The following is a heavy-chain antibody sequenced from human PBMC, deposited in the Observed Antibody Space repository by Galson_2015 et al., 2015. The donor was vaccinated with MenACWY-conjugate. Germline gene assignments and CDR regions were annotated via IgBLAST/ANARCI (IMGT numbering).Heavy chain of an antibody. CDR2: IYPGDSTT. Sequence: QSGAEVKKPGESLKISCKGSGYSFSSYWIGWVRQMPGKGLELMGIIYPGDSTTRYSLSFQGQVTFSADKSIGTAYLQWSSLKSSDTAMYYCTRRDCSGGSCYSDSWGQGTLVTVSS. CDR3: TRRDCSGGSCYSDS. V-gene: IGHV5-51*01. J-gene: IGHJ4*02. CDR1: GYSFSSYW. D-gene: IGHD2-15*01.